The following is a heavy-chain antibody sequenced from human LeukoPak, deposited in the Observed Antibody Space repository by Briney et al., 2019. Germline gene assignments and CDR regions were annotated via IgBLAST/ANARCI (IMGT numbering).Heavy chain of an antibody. J-gene: IGHJ4*02. V-gene: IGHV1-2*02. CDR1: GYTFTGYY. Sequence: ASVKVSCKASGYTFTGYYMHWVRQAPGQGLEWMGWINANTGGTKYAQKFQGRVTMTRDTSISTAYMELSRLGSDDTAFYYCARAYSTSWRDYYYFDYWGQGTLVTVSS. CDR3: ARAYSTSWRDYYYFDY. CDR2: INANTGGT. D-gene: IGHD6-13*01.